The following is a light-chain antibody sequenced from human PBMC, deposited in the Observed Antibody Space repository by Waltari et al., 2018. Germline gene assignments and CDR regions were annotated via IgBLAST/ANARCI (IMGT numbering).Light chain of an antibody. CDR3: SSYTTRGTWV. V-gene: IGLV2-14*03. Sequence: QSALTQPASVSGSPGQSITFSCTGAFSDVGAYDYVSWYQQLPGRAPKPLFYAVSHRPSGVSVRLSGSKSGNTASLTISGLQPEDEADYYCSSYTTRGTWVFGGGTKLTVL. CDR1: FSDVGAYDY. J-gene: IGLJ3*02. CDR2: AVS.